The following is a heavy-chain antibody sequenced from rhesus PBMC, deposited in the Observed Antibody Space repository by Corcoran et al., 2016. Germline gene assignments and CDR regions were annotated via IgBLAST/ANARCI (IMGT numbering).Heavy chain of an antibody. CDR3: ARGGYYDTAYDY. Sequence: QLQLQESGPGLVKPSETLSLTCAVSGGSISSNWWSWIRQPPGKGLEWIGRISTLRGDTSSNPSLKSRVTFSPDTSKNQFSLKLSSVTAADTAVYYCARGGYYDTAYDYWGQGVLVTVSS. D-gene: IGHD3-28*01. V-gene: IGHV4-147*01. J-gene: IGHJ4*01. CDR2: ISTLRGDT. CDR1: GGSISSNW.